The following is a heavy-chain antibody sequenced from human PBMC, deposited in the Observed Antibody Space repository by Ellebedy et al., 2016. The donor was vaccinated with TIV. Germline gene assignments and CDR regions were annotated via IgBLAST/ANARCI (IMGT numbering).Heavy chain of an antibody. CDR2: ISSSVTTV. V-gene: IGHV3-11*01. D-gene: IGHD3-16*01. CDR3: ARTSTMNTFGASDF. Sequence: GESLKISCAASGFTFSDYYMSWIRQAPGKGLEWISYISSSVTTVYYADSVKGRFTISRDNSKNTLYLQLNSLRAGDAALYYCARTSTMNTFGASDFWGQGTMVTVSS. CDR1: GFTFSDYY. J-gene: IGHJ3*01.